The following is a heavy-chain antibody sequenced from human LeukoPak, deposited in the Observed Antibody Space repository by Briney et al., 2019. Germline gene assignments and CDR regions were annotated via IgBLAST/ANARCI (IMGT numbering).Heavy chain of an antibody. CDR1: GFTFSTYT. CDR2: IAYDGSNK. Sequence: GGSLRLSCAASGFTFSTYTMHWVRQAPGKGLEGVALIAYDGSNKYYADSVKGRFTISRDNSKNTVYLQMNSLRAEDTAVYYCARPPYDSTGYCYRYWGQGTLVTVSS. J-gene: IGHJ4*02. CDR3: ARPPYDSTGYCYRY. V-gene: IGHV3-30-3*01. D-gene: IGHD3-22*01.